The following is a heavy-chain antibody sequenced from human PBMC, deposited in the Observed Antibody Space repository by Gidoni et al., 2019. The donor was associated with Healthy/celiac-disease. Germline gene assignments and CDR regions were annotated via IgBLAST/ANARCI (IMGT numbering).Heavy chain of an antibody. CDR1: GFTFGAYV. D-gene: IGHD5-12*01. CDR3: ARVHIVATLYFDY. J-gene: IGHJ4*02. CDR2: IRRQPYGGTT. V-gene: IGHV3-49*03. Sequence: EVQLVASGGGLVEPGRSLRLSCTASGFTFGAYVMSWFRQAPGKGLEWVGCIRRQPYGGTTEYAASVRGRFTISRDDSKSIAYLQMDSLKTEDTAVYYCARVHIVATLYFDYWGQGTLVTVSS.